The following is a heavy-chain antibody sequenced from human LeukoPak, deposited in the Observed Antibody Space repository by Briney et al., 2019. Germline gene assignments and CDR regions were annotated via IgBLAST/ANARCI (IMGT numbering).Heavy chain of an antibody. Sequence: SETLSLTCTASGDSISTYYWSWIRQPPGKGLEWIGVIFYSGSTKYNASLKSRVTISVDTSKNQHSLRLSSVTAADTAVYYCARVSDGQIDRHFDYWGQGTLVTVSS. CDR3: ARVSDGQIDRHFDY. D-gene: IGHD3-16*02. V-gene: IGHV4-59*01. CDR1: GDSISTYY. J-gene: IGHJ4*02. CDR2: IFYSGST.